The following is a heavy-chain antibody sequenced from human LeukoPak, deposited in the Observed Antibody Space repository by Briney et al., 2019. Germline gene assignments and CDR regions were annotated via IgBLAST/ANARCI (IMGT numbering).Heavy chain of an antibody. V-gene: IGHV3-74*01. CDR1: GFTFSSYW. Sequence: GGSLRLSCAASGFTFSSYWMHWVRQAPGKGLVWVSHINTDGSRTNYADSVKGRFTISRDNTKNTLYLQMNSLRAEDTAVYYCARDLGATNWFDPWGQGTLVIVSS. J-gene: IGHJ5*02. D-gene: IGHD1-26*01. CDR2: INTDGSRT. CDR3: ARDLGATNWFDP.